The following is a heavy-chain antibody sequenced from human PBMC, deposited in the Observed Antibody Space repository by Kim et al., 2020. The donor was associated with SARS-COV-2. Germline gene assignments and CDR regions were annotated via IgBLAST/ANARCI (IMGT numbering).Heavy chain of an antibody. V-gene: IGHV1-46*01. CDR2: INPSGGST. CDR1: GYIFTRYD. Sequence: ASVKVSCKASGYIFTRYDMHWVRQAPGQGLEWMGVINPSGGSTTYEKKFQGRVTMTRDTSTSTVYMELSTLKSEDTAVYYCGRAGHDAYSSGPPGFWGEG. D-gene: IGHD3-22*01. J-gene: IGHJ4*02. CDR3: GRAGHDAYSSGPPGF.